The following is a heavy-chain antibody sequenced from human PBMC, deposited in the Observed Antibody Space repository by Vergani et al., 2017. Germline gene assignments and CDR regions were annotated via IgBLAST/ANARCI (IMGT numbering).Heavy chain of an antibody. D-gene: IGHD5-12*01. CDR3: ARHGGGRGCSGYDCPIDY. V-gene: IGHV4-39*01. J-gene: IGHJ4*02. CDR1: GGSISSSSYY. CDR2: IYYSGST. Sequence: QLQLQESGPGLVKPSETLSLTCTVSGGSISSSSYYWGWIRQPPGKGLEWIGSIYYSGSTYYNPSLKSRVTISVDTSKNQFSLKLSFVTAADTAVYYCARHGGGRGCSGYDCPIDYWGQGTLVTVSS.